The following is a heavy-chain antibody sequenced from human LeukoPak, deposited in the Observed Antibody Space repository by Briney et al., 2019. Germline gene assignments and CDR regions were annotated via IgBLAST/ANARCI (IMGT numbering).Heavy chain of an antibody. CDR2: ISAYNGNT. CDR3: ARGYCGGDCYSGYNWFDP. D-gene: IGHD2-21*02. CDR1: GYTFTSYG. Sequence: GASVKVSCTASGYTFTSYGISWVRQAPGQGLEWMGWISAYNGNTNHAQKLQGRVTMTTDTSTSTAYMELRSLRSDDTAVYYCARGYCGGDCYSGYNWFDPWGQGTLVTVSS. J-gene: IGHJ5*02. V-gene: IGHV1-18*01.